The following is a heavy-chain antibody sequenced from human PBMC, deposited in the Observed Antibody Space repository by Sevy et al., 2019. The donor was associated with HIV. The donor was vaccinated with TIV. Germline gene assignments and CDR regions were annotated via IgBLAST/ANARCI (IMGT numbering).Heavy chain of an antibody. J-gene: IGHJ4*02. D-gene: IGHD3-22*01. CDR3: ARGRGPLYYDSSGSLAYYFDY. CDR2: ISYDGSNK. Sequence: GGSLRLSCAASGFTFSSYAMHWVRQAPGKGLEWVAVISYDGSNKYYAASVKGRFTISRDNSKNTLYLQMNSLRAEDTAVYYCARGRGPLYYDSSGSLAYYFDYWGQGTLVTVSS. V-gene: IGHV3-30-3*01. CDR1: GFTFSSYA.